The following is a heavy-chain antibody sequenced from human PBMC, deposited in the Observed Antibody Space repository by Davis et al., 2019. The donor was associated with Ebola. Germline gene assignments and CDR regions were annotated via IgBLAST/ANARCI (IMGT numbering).Heavy chain of an antibody. Sequence: ASVKVSCKASGYTFTSYGISWVRQAPGQGLEWMGWISAYNCNTNYAQKLQGRVTMTTDTSTSTAYMELRSLRSDDTAVYYCARDPYCSSTRCYTGDAFDIWGQGTMVTVSS. V-gene: IGHV1-18*01. CDR2: ISAYNCNT. CDR1: GYTFTSYG. CDR3: ARDPYCSSTRCYTGDAFDI. J-gene: IGHJ3*02. D-gene: IGHD2-2*02.